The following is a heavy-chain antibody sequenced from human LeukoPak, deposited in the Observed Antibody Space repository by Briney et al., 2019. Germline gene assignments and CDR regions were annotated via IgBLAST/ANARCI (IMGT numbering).Heavy chain of an antibody. CDR3: ARGRVMVRGAFDY. V-gene: IGHV1-3*01. CDR1: GYTFTSYA. D-gene: IGHD3-10*01. Sequence: ASVKVSCKASGYTFTSYAMHWVRQAPGQRLEWMGWINAGNGITKYSQKFQGRVTITRDTSASTAYMELSSLRSEDTAVYYCARGRVMVRGAFDYWGQGTLVTVSS. CDR2: INAGNGIT. J-gene: IGHJ4*02.